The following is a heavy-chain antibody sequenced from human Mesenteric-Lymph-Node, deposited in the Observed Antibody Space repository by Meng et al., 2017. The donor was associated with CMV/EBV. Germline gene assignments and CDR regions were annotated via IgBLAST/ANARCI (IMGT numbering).Heavy chain of an antibody. J-gene: IGHJ6*02. CDR2: IYYSGST. CDR1: GGSVRSGSYY. V-gene: IGHV4-61*01. Sequence: TVSGGSVRSGSYYWSWIRQPPGKGLEWIGYIYYSGSTNYNPSLKSRVTISVDTSKNQFSLKLSSVTAADTAVYYCARGNYYYYGMDVWGQGTTVTVSS. CDR3: ARGNYYYYGMDV.